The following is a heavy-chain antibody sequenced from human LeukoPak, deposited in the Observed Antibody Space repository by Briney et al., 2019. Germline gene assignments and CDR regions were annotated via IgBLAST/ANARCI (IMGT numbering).Heavy chain of an antibody. Sequence: GGSLRLSCAASGFTFSSYAMHWVRQAPGKGLEWVAVISYDGSNKYYADSMKGRFTISRDNSKNTLYLQMNSLRAEDTAVYYCARGSRIQLNWFDPWGQGTLVTVSS. CDR2: ISYDGSNK. CDR3: ARGSRIQLNWFDP. CDR1: GFTFSSYA. V-gene: IGHV3-30-3*01. J-gene: IGHJ5*02. D-gene: IGHD5-18*01.